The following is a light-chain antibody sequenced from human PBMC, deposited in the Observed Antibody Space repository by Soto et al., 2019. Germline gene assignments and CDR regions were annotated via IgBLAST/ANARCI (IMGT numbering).Light chain of an antibody. J-gene: IGKJ2*01. CDR1: QSLLYRSNNKNY. V-gene: IGKV4-1*01. CDR2: WAS. Sequence: DIVMTQSPDSLAVSLGERATINCKSSQSLLYRSNNKNYLAWYQQKPGQPPKLLIYWASTRESGVPDRFSGSGSGTDFTLTISSLQAEDVAVYYCQQYYTTPPYTFGQGTKLEIK. CDR3: QQYYTTPPYT.